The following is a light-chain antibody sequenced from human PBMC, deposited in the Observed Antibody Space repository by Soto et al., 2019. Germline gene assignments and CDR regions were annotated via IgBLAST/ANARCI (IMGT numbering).Light chain of an antibody. V-gene: IGKV2-28*01. CDR1: QSLLHSNGYTY. CDR2: LGS. CDR3: MQALETPLT. Sequence: DIVMTQSPLSLSFTPGEPASFSCRSSQSLLHSNGYTYLDWYLQKPGQSPQLLIYLGSNRASGVPDRFSGSGSGTDFTLKISRVEAEDVGVYYCMQALETPLTFGGGTKVEIK. J-gene: IGKJ4*01.